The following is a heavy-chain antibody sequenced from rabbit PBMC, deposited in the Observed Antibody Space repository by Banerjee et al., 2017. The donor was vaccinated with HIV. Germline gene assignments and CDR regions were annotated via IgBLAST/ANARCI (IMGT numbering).Heavy chain of an antibody. Sequence: QSLLEESGGGLFQPGGSLTLTCTASGFDLSSYYDMCWVRQAPGKGLEWIACINTSSGNTVYASWAKGRFTISRSTSLNTVTLQMTSLTAADTATYFCARDLAGVIGWNFDLWGPGTLVTVS. CDR3: ARDLAGVIGWNFDL. V-gene: IGHV1S43*01. D-gene: IGHD4-1*01. J-gene: IGHJ4*01. CDR2: INTSSGNT. CDR1: GFDLSSYYD.